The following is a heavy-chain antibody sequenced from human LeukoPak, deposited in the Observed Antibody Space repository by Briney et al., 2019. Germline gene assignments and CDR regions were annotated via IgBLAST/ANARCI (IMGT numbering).Heavy chain of an antibody. CDR3: ARDFSSWYPQGGYYYYMDV. CDR2: INPNSGGT. CDR1: GYTFTGYY. V-gene: IGHV1-2*02. D-gene: IGHD6-13*01. Sequence: GASVKVSCKASGYTFTGYYMHWVRQAPGQGLEWMGWINPNSGGTNYAQKFQGRVTMTRDTSISTAYMELSRLRSDDTAVYYCARDFSSWYPQGGYYYYMDVWGKGTTVTVSS. J-gene: IGHJ6*03.